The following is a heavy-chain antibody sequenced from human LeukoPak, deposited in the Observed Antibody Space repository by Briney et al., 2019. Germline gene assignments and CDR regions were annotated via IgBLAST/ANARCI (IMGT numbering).Heavy chain of an antibody. CDR2: ISSSSSTI. D-gene: IGHD3-9*01. CDR3: AGSVLTGYPNFDY. CDR1: GFTFSTYW. V-gene: IGHV3-48*04. J-gene: IGHJ4*02. Sequence: GGSLRLSCAASGFTFSTYWMHWVRQAPGKGLEWVSFISSSSSTIYYADSVKGRFTISRDSAKNSLYLQMNSLRAEDTAMYYCAGSVLTGYPNFDYWGQGTLVTVSS.